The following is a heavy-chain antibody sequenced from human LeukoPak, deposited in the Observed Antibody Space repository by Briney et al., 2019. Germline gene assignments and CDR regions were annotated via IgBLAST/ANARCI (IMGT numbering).Heavy chain of an antibody. V-gene: IGHV3-21*01. CDR1: GFTFSSYS. CDR2: ISSSSSYI. J-gene: IGHJ4*02. D-gene: IGHD3-10*01. CDR3: VKSMVRGVITRFDY. Sequence: PGGSLRLPCAASGFTFSSYSMNWVRQAPGKGLEWVSSISSSSSYIYYADSVKGRFTISRDNAKNSLYLQMNSLRAEDTAVYYCVKSMVRGVITRFDYWGQGTLVTVSS.